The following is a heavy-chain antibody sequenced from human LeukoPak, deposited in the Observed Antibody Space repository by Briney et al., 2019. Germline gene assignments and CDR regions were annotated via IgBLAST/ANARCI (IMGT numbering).Heavy chain of an antibody. CDR3: ARLHYDSSGYYYFDY. Sequence: SETLSLTCTVSGGSVSRGSYCWSWIRQPPGKGLEWLGYIYYSGFTTYNPSLKSRVTISVDTSKNQFSLKLSSVTAADTAVYYCARLHYDSSGYYYFDYWGQGTLVTVSS. CDR2: IYYSGFT. D-gene: IGHD3-22*01. V-gene: IGHV4-61*01. J-gene: IGHJ4*02. CDR1: GGSVSRGSYC.